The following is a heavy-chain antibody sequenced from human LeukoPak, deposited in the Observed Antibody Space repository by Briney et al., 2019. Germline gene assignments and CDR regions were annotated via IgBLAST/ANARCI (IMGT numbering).Heavy chain of an antibody. CDR2: IYYSAST. V-gene: IGHV4-59*08. J-gene: IGHJ6*02. CDR1: GGFIRSYY. CDR3: ARGPGGSGTRPPYSYYYGID. Sequence: SETLSLTCTASGGFIRSYYWSWFMQHPGKRLKWKGYIYYSASTNYNPSLKSRVTISVDTSKNQFSLKLSSVTATDTAVYYCARGPGGSGTRPPYSYYYGIDWGQGTTVTVSS. D-gene: IGHD3-10*01.